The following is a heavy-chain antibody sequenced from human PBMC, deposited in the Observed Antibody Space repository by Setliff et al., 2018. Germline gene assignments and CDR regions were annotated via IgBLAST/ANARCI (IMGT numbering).Heavy chain of an antibody. J-gene: IGHJ6*03. CDR3: ARVRITPYCMDV. CDR2: VYTTGST. Sequence: SETLSLTCTVSGGSMGSYYWTWIRQSAGKGPEWIGRVYTTGSTAFNPSLNSRVTMSLDKSKNQFSLKLYSVTAADTAVYFCARVRITPYCMDVWGKGTTVTVSS. D-gene: IGHD3-10*01. CDR1: GGSMGSYY. V-gene: IGHV4-4*07.